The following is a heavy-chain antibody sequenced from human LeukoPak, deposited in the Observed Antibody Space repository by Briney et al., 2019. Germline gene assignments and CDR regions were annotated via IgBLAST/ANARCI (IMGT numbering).Heavy chain of an antibody. CDR1: GFTFSSYA. Sequence: QAGGSLRLSCAASGFTFSSYAMSWVRQAPGKGLEWVSAISGSGGSTHYADSVKGRFTISRDNSKNTLYLQMNILRAEDTAVYYCAKALPLRYFDWLFAGYFDYWGQGTLVTVSS. CDR2: ISGSGGST. J-gene: IGHJ4*02. D-gene: IGHD3-9*01. V-gene: IGHV3-23*01. CDR3: AKALPLRYFDWLFAGYFDY.